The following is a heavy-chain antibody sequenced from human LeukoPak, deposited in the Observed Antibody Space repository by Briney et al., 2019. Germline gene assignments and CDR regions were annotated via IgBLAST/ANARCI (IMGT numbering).Heavy chain of an antibody. J-gene: IGHJ6*02. Sequence: GGSLRLSCAASGFTFSSYGMHWVRQAPGKGLEWVAVISYDGSNKCYADSVKGRFTISRDNSKNTLYLQMNSLRAEDTAVYYCAKDMRYGIQYLYYYGMDVWGQGTTVTVSS. D-gene: IGHD5-18*01. CDR1: GFTFSSYG. CDR2: ISYDGSNK. CDR3: AKDMRYGIQYLYYYGMDV. V-gene: IGHV3-30*18.